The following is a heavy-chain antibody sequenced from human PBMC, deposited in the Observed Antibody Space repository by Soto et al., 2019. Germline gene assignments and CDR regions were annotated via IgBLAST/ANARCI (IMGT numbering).Heavy chain of an antibody. CDR2: IVPIFDTL. V-gene: IGHV1-69*18. CDR3: VVMGTVAVSNPSSFDY. D-gene: IGHD6-19*01. Sequence: QVQLVQSGAEVKKPGSSVKVSCKASGATFSGYAINWVRQAPGQGLEWLGRIVPIFDTLNYAERFQGRVAITADESTTTVYMELTNLTHEDTAVYYCVVMGTVAVSNPSSFDYWGQGTQVTVSS. CDR1: GATFSGYA. J-gene: IGHJ4*02.